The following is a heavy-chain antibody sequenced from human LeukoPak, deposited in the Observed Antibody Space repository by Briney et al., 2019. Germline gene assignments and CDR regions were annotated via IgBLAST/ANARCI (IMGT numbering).Heavy chain of an antibody. CDR2: IYHGGST. Sequence: SETLSLTCTVSGYSISSGYFWGWIRQPPGTGLEWIGRIYHGGSTYYNPSLESRVTMSEDTSKNQFSLKLSSVTAADTAVYYCARSYSSSWYHNWFDPWGQGTLVTVSS. J-gene: IGHJ5*02. CDR1: GYSISSGYF. CDR3: ARSYSSSWYHNWFDP. D-gene: IGHD6-13*01. V-gene: IGHV4-38-2*02.